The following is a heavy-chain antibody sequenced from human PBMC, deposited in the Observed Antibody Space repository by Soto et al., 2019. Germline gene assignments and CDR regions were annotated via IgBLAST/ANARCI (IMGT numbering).Heavy chain of an antibody. CDR1: GITVSTNY. CDR3: ARDGYSSSWSIS. Sequence: EVQLVESGGGLVQPGGSLRLSCAASGITVSTNYMSWVRQAPGRGLEWVSVIHSGGSTYYADSVKGRFTVSRENSKNTLHLQMNSLRGEDTAVYFCARDGYSSSWSISWGQGTLVTVSS. J-gene: IGHJ4*02. CDR2: IHSGGST. V-gene: IGHV3-66*01. D-gene: IGHD6-13*01.